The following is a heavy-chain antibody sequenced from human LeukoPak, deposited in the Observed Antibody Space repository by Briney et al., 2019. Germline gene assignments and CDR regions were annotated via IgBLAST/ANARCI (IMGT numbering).Heavy chain of an antibody. Sequence: PGGSLRLSCAASGFTVSSNYMSWIRQPPGKGLEWIGEINHSGSTNYNPSLKSRVTMSVDTSKNQFSLKLSSVTAADTAVYYCAREYCSGGSCYWTAFDIWGQGTMVTVSS. CDR3: AREYCSGGSCYWTAFDI. CDR2: INHSGST. D-gene: IGHD2-15*01. J-gene: IGHJ3*02. V-gene: IGHV4-34*01. CDR1: GFTVSSNY.